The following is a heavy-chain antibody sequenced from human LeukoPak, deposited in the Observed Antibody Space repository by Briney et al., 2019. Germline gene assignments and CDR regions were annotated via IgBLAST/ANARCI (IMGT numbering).Heavy chain of an antibody. J-gene: IGHJ6*03. Sequence: SETLSLTCTVSGGSISSSSYYWGWIRQPPGKGLEWIGSIHYSGSTYYKPSLKSRVTISVDTSKNQFSLKLSSVTAADTAVYYCARGGYSYGYVNYYYYYMDVWGKGTTVTVSS. V-gene: IGHV4-39*07. CDR1: GGSISSSSYY. CDR3: ARGGYSYGYVNYYYYYMDV. CDR2: IHYSGST. D-gene: IGHD5-18*01.